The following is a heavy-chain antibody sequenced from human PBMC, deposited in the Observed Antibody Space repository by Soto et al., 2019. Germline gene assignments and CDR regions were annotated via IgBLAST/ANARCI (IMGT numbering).Heavy chain of an antibody. CDR3: AKGRLAYSGSYAVDY. CDR2: ISYDGGVT. Sequence: QLQLVESGGGVVQPGKSLRLSCSASGFTFSTYGMHWVRQAPGKGLEWVALISYDGGVTKYVDSVKGRFTISRDSSTNTLFLPMNSLRAEDTAVYYCAKGRLAYSGSYAVDYWGQGTLVTVSS. V-gene: IGHV3-30*18. J-gene: IGHJ4*02. CDR1: GFTFSTYG. D-gene: IGHD1-26*01.